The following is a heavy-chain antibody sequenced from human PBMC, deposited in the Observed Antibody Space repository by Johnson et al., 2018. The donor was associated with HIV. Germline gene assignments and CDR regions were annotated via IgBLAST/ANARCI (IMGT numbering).Heavy chain of an antibody. CDR3: AKDCGRWLQSDAFDI. J-gene: IGHJ3*02. CDR2: ISGSGGST. D-gene: IGHD5-24*01. Sequence: VLLVESGGGLVQPGRSLRLSCAASGFTFSSYAMSWVRQAPGKGLEWVSAISGSGGSTYYADSVKGRFTISRDNSKNTLYLQMNSLSAEDTAVYYCAKDCGRWLQSDAFDIWGQGTMVTVSS. V-gene: IGHV3-23*04. CDR1: GFTFSSYA.